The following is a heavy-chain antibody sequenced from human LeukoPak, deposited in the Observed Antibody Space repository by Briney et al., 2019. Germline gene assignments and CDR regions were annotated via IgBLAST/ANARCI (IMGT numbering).Heavy chain of an antibody. J-gene: IGHJ4*02. CDR3: AKDGGLWVSAHWGDS. CDR1: GFTFSSYA. V-gene: IGHV3-23*01. D-gene: IGHD7-27*01. CDR2: ISGSGDST. Sequence: GGSLRLSCAASGFTFSSYAMNWVRQAPGKGLEWVSTISGSGDSTYYADSVRGRFTISRDNSKNTLYLQMNSLRAEDTAVYYCAKDGGLWVSAHWGDSWGRGTLVTVSS.